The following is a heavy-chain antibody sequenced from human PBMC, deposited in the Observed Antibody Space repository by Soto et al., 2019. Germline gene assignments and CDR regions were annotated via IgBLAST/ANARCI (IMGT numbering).Heavy chain of an antibody. CDR2: IYSGGST. CDR1: GFTVSSNY. J-gene: IGHJ6*02. CDR3: ARDPRYYDIPNYYYGMDV. D-gene: IGHD3-9*01. V-gene: IGHV3-53*01. Sequence: GGSLRLSCAASGFTVSSNYMSWVRQSPGKGLEWVPVIYSGGSTYYADSVKGRFTISRDNSKNTLYLQMNSLRAEDTAVYYCARDPRYYDIPNYYYGMDVWGQGTTVTVSS.